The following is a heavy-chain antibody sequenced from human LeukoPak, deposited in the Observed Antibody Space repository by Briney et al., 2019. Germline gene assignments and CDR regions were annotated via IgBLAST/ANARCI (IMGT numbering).Heavy chain of an antibody. J-gene: IGHJ4*02. Sequence: ASVKVSFKASGYTFTGYYMHWVRQAPGQGLEWMGWINPNSGGTNYAQKFQGRVTMTRDTSISTAYMELRSLRSDDTAVYYCARDSWGKKLGYCSGGSCYTPLDYWGQGTLVTVSS. CDR1: GYTFTGYY. V-gene: IGHV1-2*02. CDR3: ARDSWGKKLGYCSGGSCYTPLDY. D-gene: IGHD2-15*01. CDR2: INPNSGGT.